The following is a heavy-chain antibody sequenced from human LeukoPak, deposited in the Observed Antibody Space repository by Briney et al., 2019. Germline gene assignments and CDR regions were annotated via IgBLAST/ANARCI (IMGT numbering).Heavy chain of an antibody. Sequence: PGRSLRLSCAASGFTFSSYAMHWVRQAPGKGLEWVAVISYDGSNKYYADSVKGRFTISRDNSKNTLYLQMNSLRAEDTAVYYCARTLSNWNSLDYLGQGTLVTGSS. CDR3: ARTLSNWNSLDY. J-gene: IGHJ4*02. V-gene: IGHV3-30-3*01. CDR2: ISYDGSNK. CDR1: GFTFSSYA. D-gene: IGHD1-1*01.